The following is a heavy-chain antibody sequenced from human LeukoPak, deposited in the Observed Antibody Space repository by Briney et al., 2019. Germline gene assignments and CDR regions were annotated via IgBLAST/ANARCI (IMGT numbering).Heavy chain of an antibody. V-gene: IGHV3-66*02. CDR2: IYSGGWT. D-gene: IGHD6-13*01. CDR1: GLTVSGNY. J-gene: IGHJ3*02. CDR3: ARDPYTSSWYWAFDI. Sequence: GGSLRLSCAASGLTVSGNYMTWVRQAPGKGLEWVSVIYSGGWTYYADSVKGRFTISRDSSKNTLYLQMNSLRPEDTPVYYCARDPYTSSWYWAFDIWGQGTMVTVSS.